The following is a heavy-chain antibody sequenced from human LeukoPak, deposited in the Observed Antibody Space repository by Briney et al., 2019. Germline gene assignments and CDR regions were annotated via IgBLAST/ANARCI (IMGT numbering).Heavy chain of an antibody. CDR1: GYTFTGYY. D-gene: IGHD2-15*01. CDR3: ARDLGRYCSGGSCTYYYMDV. Sequence: ASVKVSCKASGYTFTGYYMHWVRQAPGQGLEWMGWINPNSGGTNYAQKFQGRVTMTRDTSISTAYMELSRLRSDDTAVYYCARDLGRYCSGGSCTYYYMDVWGKGTTVTVSS. CDR2: INPNSGGT. V-gene: IGHV1-2*02. J-gene: IGHJ6*03.